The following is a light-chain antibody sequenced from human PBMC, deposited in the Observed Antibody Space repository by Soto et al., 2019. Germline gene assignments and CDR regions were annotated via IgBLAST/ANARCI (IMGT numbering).Light chain of an antibody. J-gene: IGLJ1*01. Sequence: QSALAQPASVSGSPEQSITISCTGTSSDVGTYNLVSWYQQHPGKAPKLIIYEVTERPSGVSNRFSGSKFGNTASLTISGLLPADEADYYCCSYGGSSTFPYVFGTGTKVTVL. V-gene: IGLV2-23*02. CDR3: CSYGGSSTFPYV. CDR1: SSDVGTYNL. CDR2: EVT.